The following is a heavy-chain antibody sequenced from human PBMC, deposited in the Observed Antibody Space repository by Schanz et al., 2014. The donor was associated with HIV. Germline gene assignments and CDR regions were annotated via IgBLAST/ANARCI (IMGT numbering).Heavy chain of an antibody. CDR1: GFTFTSYW. Sequence: VQLVESGGGLVKPGGSLRLSCAASGFTFTSYWMSWVRQAPGKGLEWVANIKHNGDERFYLDSVKGRFTISRDNAKNSLYLQMNSLRAADTAVYYCARHDYVDHPRYFDFWGQGTLVTVSS. D-gene: IGHD4-17*01. V-gene: IGHV3-7*01. CDR2: IKHNGDER. J-gene: IGHJ4*02. CDR3: ARHDYVDHPRYFDF.